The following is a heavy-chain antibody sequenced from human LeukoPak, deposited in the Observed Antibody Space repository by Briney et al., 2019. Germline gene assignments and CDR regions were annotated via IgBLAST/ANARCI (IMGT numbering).Heavy chain of an antibody. Sequence: PSETLSLTCAVYGGSFSGYYWSWIRQPPGKGLEWIGEINHSGSTNYNPSLKSRVTISVDTSKNQFSLKLSSVTAADTAVYYCARNLRFGELRAFDIWGQGTMVTVSS. CDR3: ARNLRFGELRAFDI. V-gene: IGHV4-34*01. CDR2: INHSGST. CDR1: GGSFSGYY. D-gene: IGHD3-10*01. J-gene: IGHJ3*02.